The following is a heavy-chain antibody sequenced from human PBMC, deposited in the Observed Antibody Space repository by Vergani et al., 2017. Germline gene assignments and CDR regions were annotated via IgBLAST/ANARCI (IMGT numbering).Heavy chain of an antibody. Sequence: EVQLVESGGGLVKPGGSLRLSCAASGFTFSSYSMNWVRQAPGKGLEWVSSISSSSSYIYYADSVKGRLTISRDNAKNSLYLQMNSLRAEDTAVYYCARDPRARPDPWGQGTLVTVAS. J-gene: IGHJ5*02. CDR3: ARDPRARPDP. V-gene: IGHV3-21*01. CDR2: ISSSSSYI. CDR1: GFTFSSYS.